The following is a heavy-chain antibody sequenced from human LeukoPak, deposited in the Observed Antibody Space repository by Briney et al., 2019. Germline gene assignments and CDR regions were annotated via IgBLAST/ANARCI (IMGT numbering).Heavy chain of an antibody. D-gene: IGHD2-2*01. V-gene: IGHV1-8*03. CDR3: ARAGKDIVVVPAGY. CDR1: GYTFTTYD. CDR2: MNPNSDNS. Sequence: ASVKVSCKTSGYTFTTYDINWVRQAPGQGLEWMGWMNPNSDNSGLAQKFQGRVTITADKSTSTAYMELSSLRSEDTAVYYCARAGKDIVVVPAGYWGQGTLVTVSS. J-gene: IGHJ4*02.